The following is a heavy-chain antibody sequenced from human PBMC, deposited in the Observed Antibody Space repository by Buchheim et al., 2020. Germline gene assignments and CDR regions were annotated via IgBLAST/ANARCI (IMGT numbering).Heavy chain of an antibody. Sequence: QVQLQQWGTGLLKPSETLSLTCVVSGASLSGYYWSWIRQSPGKGLEWIGEVNHGGNTNYNPSLKSRVIISVDTSKNQFSLKLSSVTAADTAVYYCARGQQLVSRHYDYWGQGTL. CDR2: VNHGGNT. J-gene: IGHJ4*02. CDR1: GASLSGYY. V-gene: IGHV4-34*01. CDR3: ARGQQLVSRHYDY. D-gene: IGHD6-13*01.